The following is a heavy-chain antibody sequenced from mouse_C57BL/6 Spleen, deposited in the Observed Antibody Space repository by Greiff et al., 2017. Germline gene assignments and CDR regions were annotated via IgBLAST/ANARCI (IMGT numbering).Heavy chain of an antibody. CDR3: AREITYCKLGAMDY. D-gene: IGHD5-1*01. V-gene: IGHV1-26*01. J-gene: IGHJ4*01. CDR1: GYTFTDYY. Sequence: EVQLQQSGPELVKPGASVKLSCKASGYTFTDYYMNWVKQSHGKSLEWIGDINPNNGGTSYNQKFKGKATLTVDKSSSTTYMELRSLTSEDSAVYYCAREITYCKLGAMDYWGQGTSVTVSS. CDR2: INPNNGGT.